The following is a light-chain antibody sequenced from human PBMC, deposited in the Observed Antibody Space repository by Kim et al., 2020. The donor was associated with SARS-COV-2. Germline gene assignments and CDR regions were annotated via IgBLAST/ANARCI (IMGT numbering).Light chain of an antibody. CDR2: LAS. CDR3: QHYDSWMYD. CDR1: QSVNNY. J-gene: IGKJ2*01. V-gene: IGKV3-15*01. Sequence: EIVMTQSPATLSVSPGERATLSCRASQSVNNYLAWYQQKPGQAPRLLIHLASVRATGTPDRFSGSGSGTEFTLTISSLQSEDLAVYYCQHYDSWMYDFGQGTKLEI.